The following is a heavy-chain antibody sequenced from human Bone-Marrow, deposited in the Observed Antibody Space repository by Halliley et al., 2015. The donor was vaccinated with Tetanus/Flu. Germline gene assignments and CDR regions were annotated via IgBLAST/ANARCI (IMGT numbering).Heavy chain of an antibody. CDR2: KTNSEDGTA. J-gene: IGHJ4*02. CDR3: GTVTLEMGGTPYWFDY. V-gene: IGHV3-15*06. Sequence: KTNSEDGTANLAASVRDRFSISRDDSKKMLYLEMKSLKAEDTAVYYCGTVTLEMGGTPYWFDYWGQGAQVTVSS. D-gene: IGHD1-26*01.